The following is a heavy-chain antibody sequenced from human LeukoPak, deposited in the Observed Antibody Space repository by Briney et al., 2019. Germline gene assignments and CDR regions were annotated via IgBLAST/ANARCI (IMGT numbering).Heavy chain of an antibody. Sequence: GGSLRLSCAASGFTFSDYYMAWIRQAPGKGLEWVSYISSSSDYTNYADSVRGRFTISRDNAKNSLYLQMNSLRAEDTAVYYCARPPYSSSWDPGWFDPWGQGTLITVSS. CDR3: ARPPYSSSWDPGWFDP. D-gene: IGHD6-13*01. CDR2: ISSSSDYT. V-gene: IGHV3-11*06. CDR1: GFTFSDYY. J-gene: IGHJ5*02.